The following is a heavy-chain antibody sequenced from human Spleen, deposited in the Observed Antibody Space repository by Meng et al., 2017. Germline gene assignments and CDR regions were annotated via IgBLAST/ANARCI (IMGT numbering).Heavy chain of an antibody. CDR2: IGHSGFT. D-gene: IGHD3-3*01. V-gene: IGHV4-34*01. J-gene: IGHJ5*02. Sequence: QLQLQESGPGVVKPSETLSLTCAVYGGSFSGYYWSWIRQPPGKGLEWIGSIGHSGFTYYTPSLESRVTISVDTSKNQFSLKLISVTAADTAVYYCAIDYDFWNGYYRGFDPWGQGTLVTVSS. CDR3: AIDYDFWNGYYRGFDP. CDR1: GGSFSGYY.